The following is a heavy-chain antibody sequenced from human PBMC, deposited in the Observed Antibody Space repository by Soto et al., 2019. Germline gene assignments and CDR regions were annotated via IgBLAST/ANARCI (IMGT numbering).Heavy chain of an antibody. CDR1: GYSFSNYW. V-gene: IGHV5-51*01. D-gene: IGHD5-18*01. CDR2: IYPIDSDT. CDR3: ARHGTDMGRFDS. Sequence: GESLKISCKGSGYSFSNYWIGWVRQMPGKGLEWMGIIYPIDSDTRYNPSFQGQVTISVDQSISTAYLQCSSLKASDTALYYCARHGTDMGRFDSWGQGTLVTVSS. J-gene: IGHJ4*02.